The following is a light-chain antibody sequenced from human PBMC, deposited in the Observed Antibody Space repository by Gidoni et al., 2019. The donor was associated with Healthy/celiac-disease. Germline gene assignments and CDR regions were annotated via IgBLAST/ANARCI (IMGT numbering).Light chain of an antibody. CDR2: DNN. CDR1: SDNIGNNY. V-gene: IGLV1-51*01. Sequence: QSVLTQPPSASAAPGQKVTIPCSRSSDNIGNNYVSWYQQLPGTAPKLRIYDNNKRPSGIPDRFSGCKSGTSATLGITGLQTGDEADYYCGTWDSSLSAGVFGGGTKLTVL. J-gene: IGLJ2*01. CDR3: GTWDSSLSAGV.